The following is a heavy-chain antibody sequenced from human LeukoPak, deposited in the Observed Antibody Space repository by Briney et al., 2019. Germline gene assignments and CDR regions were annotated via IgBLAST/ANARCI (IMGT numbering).Heavy chain of an antibody. CDR3: ARDEEYSGSYGGSYFDY. V-gene: IGHV3-33*01. J-gene: IGHJ4*02. D-gene: IGHD1-26*01. Sequence: PGRSLRLSCAASGFTFSNYGMHWVRQAPGKGLEWVAVIWYDGSNKDYADSVKGRITISRGNSKNTLYLQMNSLRAEDTAVYYCARDEEYSGSYGGSYFDYWGQGTLVTVSS. CDR2: IWYDGSNK. CDR1: GFTFSNYG.